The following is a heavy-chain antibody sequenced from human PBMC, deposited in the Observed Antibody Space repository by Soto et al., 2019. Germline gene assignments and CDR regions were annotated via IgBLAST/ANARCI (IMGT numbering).Heavy chain of an antibody. J-gene: IGHJ6*02. CDR1: GFTFSSYG. CDR3: ARADAVTTLMDV. V-gene: IGHV3-33*01. Sequence: QVQLVESGGGVVQPGRSLRLSCAASGFTFSSYGMHWVRQAPGKGLEWVAVIWYDGSNKYYADSVKGRFTISRNNSKNTLYLQMNCLRVEDTAVYYCARADAVTTLMDVWGQGTTVTVSS. D-gene: IGHD4-17*01. CDR2: IWYDGSNK.